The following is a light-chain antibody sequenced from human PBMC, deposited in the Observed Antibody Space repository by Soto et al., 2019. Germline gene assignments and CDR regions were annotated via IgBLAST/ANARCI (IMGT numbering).Light chain of an antibody. Sequence: QSVLTQPPSASGSPGQSVTISCTGTKSDIGVYDFVSWYQHHPGKAPRLIIYEVAQRPSGVPDRFSGSKSGNTASLTVSGLQAADEADYFCKSYAGSNTYVFGSGTKGTVL. J-gene: IGLJ1*01. CDR3: KSYAGSNTYV. CDR2: EVA. V-gene: IGLV2-8*01. CDR1: KSDIGVYDF.